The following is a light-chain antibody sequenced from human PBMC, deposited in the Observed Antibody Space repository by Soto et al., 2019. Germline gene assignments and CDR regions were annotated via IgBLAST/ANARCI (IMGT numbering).Light chain of an antibody. V-gene: IGLV1-44*01. CDR3: ATWDDSLNGVV. J-gene: IGLJ2*01. Sequence: QAVVTQPPSASGTPGQRGSISCSGGSSNIGTNTVNWYQHLPGTAPKLLIFSNDERPSGVPDRFSGSKSGTSASLAISGLQSDDEADYYCATWDDSLNGVVFGGGTKVTVL. CDR2: SND. CDR1: SSNIGTNT.